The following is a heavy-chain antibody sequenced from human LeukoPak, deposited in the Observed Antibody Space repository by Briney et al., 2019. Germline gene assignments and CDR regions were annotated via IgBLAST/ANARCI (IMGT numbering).Heavy chain of an antibody. CDR3: ARDIGSSWSLDAFDI. V-gene: IGHV3-7*01. D-gene: IGHD6-13*01. J-gene: IGHJ3*02. CDR1: GFTFSSYW. CDR2: IKQDGSEK. Sequence: GGSLRLSCAASGFTFSSYWMSWVRQAPGKGLEWAANIKQDGSEKYYVDSVKGRFTISRDNAKNSLYLQMNSLRAEDTAVYYCARDIGSSWSLDAFDIWGQGTMVTVSS.